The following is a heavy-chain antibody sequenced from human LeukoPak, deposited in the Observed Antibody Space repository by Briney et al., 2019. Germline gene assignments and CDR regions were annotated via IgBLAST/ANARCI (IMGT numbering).Heavy chain of an antibody. CDR1: GFTFSSYS. CDR2: IKQDGSEK. D-gene: IGHD3-9*01. J-gene: IGHJ4*02. CDR3: ARDQDYDILTGYTSALDY. V-gene: IGHV3-7*01. Sequence: PGGSLRLSCAASGFTFSSYSMKWVRQAPGKGLEWVANIKQDGSEKYYVDSVKGRFTISRDNAKNSLYLQMNSLRAEDTAVYYCARDQDYDILTGYTSALDYWGQGTLVTVSS.